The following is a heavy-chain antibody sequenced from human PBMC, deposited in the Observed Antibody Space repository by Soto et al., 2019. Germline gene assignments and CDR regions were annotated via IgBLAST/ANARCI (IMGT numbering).Heavy chain of an antibody. V-gene: IGHV4-30-2*01. CDR1: GGSISSGGYS. CDR2: IYHSGST. Sequence: SETLSLTCAVSGGSISSGGYSWSWIRQPPGKGLEWIGYIYHSGSTYYNPSLKSRVTISVDRSKNQFSLKLSSVTAADTAVYYCARAMIVVDLNWFDPWGQGTLVTVSS. CDR3: ARAMIVVDLNWFDP. D-gene: IGHD3-22*01. J-gene: IGHJ5*02.